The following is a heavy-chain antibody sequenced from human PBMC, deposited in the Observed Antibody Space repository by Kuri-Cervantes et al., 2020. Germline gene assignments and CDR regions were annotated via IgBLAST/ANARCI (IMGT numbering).Heavy chain of an antibody. V-gene: IGHV1-8*02. CDR2: MNPNSGNT. Sequence: ASVKVSCKASGYTFTYRYLHWVRQAPGQALEWMGWMNPNSGNTGYAQKFQGRVTMTRNTSISTAYMELSSLRSEDTAVYYCARGSMVRGVPFDYWGQGTLVTVSS. CDR3: ARGSMVRGVPFDY. D-gene: IGHD3-10*01. J-gene: IGHJ4*02. CDR1: GYTFTYRY.